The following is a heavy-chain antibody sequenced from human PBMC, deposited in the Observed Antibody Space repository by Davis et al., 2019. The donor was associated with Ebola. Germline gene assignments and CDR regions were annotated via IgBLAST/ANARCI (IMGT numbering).Heavy chain of an antibody. Sequence: GESLKISCAASGITFSNAWLSWVRQAPGKGPEWVGRIKTESDGGATDYAVPVKGRFTISRDDSKNTRYLQMNSLKTEDTAVYYCTTIRGFNGFFDYWGQGILVTVSS. J-gene: IGHJ4*02. CDR2: IKTESDGGAT. CDR3: TTIRGFNGFFDY. D-gene: IGHD3-10*01. V-gene: IGHV3-15*01. CDR1: GITFSNAW.